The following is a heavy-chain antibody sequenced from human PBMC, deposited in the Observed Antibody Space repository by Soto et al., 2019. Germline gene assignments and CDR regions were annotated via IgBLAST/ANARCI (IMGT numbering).Heavy chain of an antibody. V-gene: IGHV3-74*01. CDR2: INSDGSST. J-gene: IGHJ4*02. CDR1: GFTFSSYW. D-gene: IGHD6-25*01. CDR3: VRTSLVVAAATREDY. Sequence: EVQLVESGGGLVQPGGSLRLSCAASGFTFSSYWMHWVRQAPGKGLVWVSRINSDGSSTSYADSVKGRLTISRDNAQKTLYMQRNSLRAEDTALYYCVRTSLVVAAATREDYWGQGTLITVSS.